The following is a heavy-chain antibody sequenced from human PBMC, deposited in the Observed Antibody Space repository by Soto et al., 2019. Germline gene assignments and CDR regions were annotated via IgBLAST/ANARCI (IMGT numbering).Heavy chain of an antibody. CDR3: ARLSGYSYGGGDFDY. J-gene: IGHJ4*02. CDR2: IYYSGNT. Sequence: SWIMQPPGKGLEWIGYIYYSGNTNYNPSLKSRVTISVDTSKNQFSLKLGSVTAADTAMYYCARLSGYSYGGGDFDYWGQGTLVTVSS. D-gene: IGHD5-18*01. V-gene: IGHV4-59*01.